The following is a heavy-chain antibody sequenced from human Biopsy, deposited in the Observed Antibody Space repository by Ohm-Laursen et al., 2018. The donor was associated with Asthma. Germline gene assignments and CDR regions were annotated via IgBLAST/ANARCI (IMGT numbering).Heavy chain of an antibody. CDR2: ISYDGREK. J-gene: IGHJ6*02. V-gene: IGHV3-30*03. CDR3: TRDRFYKSVTSESFYCWVDV. Sequence: SLRLSCSASGFRFTIYGMHWVRQGPGKGPEWVALISYDGREKGYVDSVKGRFTISRDNFRNTVHLQMSSLRPEDTAVYYCTRDRFYKSVTSESFYCWVDVWGQGTAVTVSS. D-gene: IGHD2-8*02. CDR1: GFRFTIYG.